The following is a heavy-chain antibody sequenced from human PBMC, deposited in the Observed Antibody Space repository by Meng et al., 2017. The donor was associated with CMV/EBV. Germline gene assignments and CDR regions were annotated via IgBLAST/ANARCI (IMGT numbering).Heavy chain of an antibody. Sequence: QRQLQGRGPGLVKPSETLSLTCTVSGGSISSSSYYWGWIRQPPGKGLEWIGSIYYSGSTYYNPSLKSRVTISVDTSKNQFSLKLSSVTAADTAVYYCARDAGHYDILTGYSYWGQGTLVTVSS. V-gene: IGHV4-39*07. CDR2: IYYSGST. CDR3: ARDAGHYDILTGYSY. CDR1: GGSISSSSYY. J-gene: IGHJ4*02. D-gene: IGHD3-9*01.